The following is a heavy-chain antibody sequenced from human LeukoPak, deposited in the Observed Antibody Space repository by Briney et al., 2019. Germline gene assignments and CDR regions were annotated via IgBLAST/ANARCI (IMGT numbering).Heavy chain of an antibody. CDR3: AKAIRNSCYGCNMDV. J-gene: IGHJ6*03. CDR2: ISGSGGST. D-gene: IGHD2-2*01. Sequence: SGGSLRLSCAASGFTFSSYAMSWVRQAPGKGLEWVSTISGSGGSTYYADSVKGRFTISRDNSKNTLYLQMNSLRAEDTAVYHCAKAIRNSCYGCNMDVWGKGTTVTVSS. V-gene: IGHV3-23*01. CDR1: GFTFSSYA.